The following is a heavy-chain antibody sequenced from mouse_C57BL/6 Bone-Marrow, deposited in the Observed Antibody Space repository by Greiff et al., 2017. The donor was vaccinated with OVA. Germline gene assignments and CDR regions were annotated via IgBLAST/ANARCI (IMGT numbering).Heavy chain of an antibody. J-gene: IGHJ4*01. CDR2: ISDGGSYT. CDR1: GFTFSSYA. Sequence: EVQVVESGGGLVKPGGSLKLSCAASGFTFSSYAMSWVRQTPEKRLEWVATISDGGSYTYYPDNVKGRFTISRDNAKNNLYLQMSHLKSEDTAMYYCARVAIYYYGDAMDYWGQGTSVTVSS. V-gene: IGHV5-4*01. D-gene: IGHD1-1*01. CDR3: ARVAIYYYGDAMDY.